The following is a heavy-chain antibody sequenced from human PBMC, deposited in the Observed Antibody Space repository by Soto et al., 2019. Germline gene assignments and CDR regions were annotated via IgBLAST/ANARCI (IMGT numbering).Heavy chain of an antibody. CDR3: ARINWNDVIWFDP. V-gene: IGHV4-59*01. CDR1: GGSISSYY. J-gene: IGHJ5*02. Sequence: SETLSLTCTVSGGSISSYYWSWIRQPPGKGLELIGYIYYSGSTNYNPSLKSRVTISVVTSKNQFSLKLSSVTAADTAVYYCARINWNDVIWFDPWGQGTLVTVS. CDR2: IYYSGST. D-gene: IGHD1-1*01.